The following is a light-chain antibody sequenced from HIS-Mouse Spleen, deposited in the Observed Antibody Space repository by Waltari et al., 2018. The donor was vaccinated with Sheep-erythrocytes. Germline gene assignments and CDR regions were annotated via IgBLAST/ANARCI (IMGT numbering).Light chain of an antibody. CDR2: GAS. Sequence: EIVMTQSPATLSVSPGERATLSCRASQSVSSNLAWYQQKPCQAPRLLIYGASTRATGIPARFSGSGSVKEFTLNISSMQSEDFAVYYCQQYNNWPPPYTFGQGTKLEIK. J-gene: IGKJ2*01. CDR3: QQYNNWPPPYT. CDR1: QSVSSN. V-gene: IGKV3-15*01.